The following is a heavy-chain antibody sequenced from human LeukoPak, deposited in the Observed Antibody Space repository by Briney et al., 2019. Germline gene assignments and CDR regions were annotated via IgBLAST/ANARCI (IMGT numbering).Heavy chain of an antibody. CDR3: ARGYNYAFDY. D-gene: IGHD5-18*01. CDR2: TYYRSKRNS. V-gene: IGHV6-1*01. J-gene: IGHJ4*02. Sequence: SQTLSLTSAISGDSVSNNIVAWNWIRQSPSRGLKWLGRTYYRSKRNSDYALSVQSRVTVNPDTSKNPLSLQLNSVTPHDTAVYYCARGYNYAFDYCGQGALVTVSS. CDR1: GDSVSNNIVA.